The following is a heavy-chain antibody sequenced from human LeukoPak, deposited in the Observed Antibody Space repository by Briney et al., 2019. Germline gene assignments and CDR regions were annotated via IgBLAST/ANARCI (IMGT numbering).Heavy chain of an antibody. CDR1: EFTFSSYA. D-gene: IGHD3-10*01. CDR3: ATLDGSGLTYDAFDI. V-gene: IGHV3-23*01. J-gene: IGHJ3*02. CDR2: ISGSGGST. Sequence: PGGSLRLSCAASEFTFSSYAMSWVRQAPGKGLEWVSAISGSGGSTYYADSVKGRFTISRDNSKNTLYLQMNSLRAEDTAVYYCATLDGSGLTYDAFDIWGQGTMVTVSS.